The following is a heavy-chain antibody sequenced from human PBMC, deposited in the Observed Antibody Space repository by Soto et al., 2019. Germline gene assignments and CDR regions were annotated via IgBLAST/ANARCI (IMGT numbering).Heavy chain of an antibody. CDR3: TRDSTGNSAYSY. CDR2: ISADNGNG. J-gene: IGHJ4*02. V-gene: IGHV1-18*04. D-gene: IGHD3-22*01. CDR1: GYRLSDNG. Sequence: QVQLVQSGGEVKKPGASVKVSCKASGYRLSDNGISWVRQAPGQGLEGMGWISADNGNGNYAQKFQGRVTMTRGTCTSTAYIEMRSLRSDDTAVYYCTRDSTGNSAYSYWGQGTLFTVSS.